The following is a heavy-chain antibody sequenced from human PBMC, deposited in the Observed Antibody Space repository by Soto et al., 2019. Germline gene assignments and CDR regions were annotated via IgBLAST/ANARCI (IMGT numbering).Heavy chain of an antibody. J-gene: IGHJ4*02. CDR1: GFTFSSYG. CDR2: ISYDGSNK. Sequence: GGSLRLSCAASGFTFSSYGMHWVRQAPGKGLEWVAVISYDGSNKYYADSVKGRFTISRDNSKNTLYLQMNSLRAEDTAVYYCAKARRDGYNLIYWGQGTLVTVSS. D-gene: IGHD5-12*01. CDR3: AKARRDGYNLIY. V-gene: IGHV3-30*18.